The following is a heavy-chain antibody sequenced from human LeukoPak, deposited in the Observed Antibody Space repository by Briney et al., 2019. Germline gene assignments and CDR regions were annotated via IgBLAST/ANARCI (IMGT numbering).Heavy chain of an antibody. V-gene: IGHV1-24*01. Sequence: GALVKVSCKVSGYTLIELSMHWVRQTPGKGLEWMGGFDPEDGETIYAQKFQGRVTMTEDTSTDTAYMELSSLRSEDTAVYYCATLGLKTMRRFFDYWGQGTLVTVSS. CDR1: GYTLIELS. D-gene: IGHD4/OR15-4a*01. CDR2: FDPEDGET. CDR3: ATLGLKTMRRFFDY. J-gene: IGHJ4*02.